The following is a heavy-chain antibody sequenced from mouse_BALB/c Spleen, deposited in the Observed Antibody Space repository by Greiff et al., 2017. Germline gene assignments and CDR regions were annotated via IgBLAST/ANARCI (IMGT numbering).Heavy chain of an antibody. CDR1: GFSLTSYG. V-gene: IGHV2-4-1*01. CDR3: ASYGYDGFYAMDY. Sequence: VHLVESGPGLVQPSQSLSITCTVSGFSLTSYGVHWVRQSPGKGLEWLGVIWSGGSTDYNAAFISRLSISKDNSKSQVFFKMNSLQADDTAIYYCASYGYDGFYAMDYWGQGTSVTVSS. D-gene: IGHD2-2*01. J-gene: IGHJ4*01. CDR2: IWSGGST.